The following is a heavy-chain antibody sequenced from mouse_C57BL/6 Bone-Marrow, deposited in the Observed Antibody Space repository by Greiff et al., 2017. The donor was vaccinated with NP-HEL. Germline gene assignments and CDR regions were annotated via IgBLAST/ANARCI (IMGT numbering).Heavy chain of an antibody. CDR1: GFTFSDYY. V-gene: IGHV5-12*01. J-gene: IGHJ2*01. CDR3: ARRGNYPFDY. CDR2: ISNGGGST. Sequence: DVKLQESGGGLVQPGGSLKLSCAASGFTFSDYYMYWVRQTPEKRLEWVAYISNGGGSTYYPDTVKGRFTISRDNAKNTLYLQMSRLKSEDTAMYYCARRGNYPFDYWGQGTTLTVSS. D-gene: IGHD2-1*01.